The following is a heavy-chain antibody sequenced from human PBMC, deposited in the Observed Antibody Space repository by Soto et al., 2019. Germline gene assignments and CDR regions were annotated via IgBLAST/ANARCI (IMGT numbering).Heavy chain of an antibody. J-gene: IGHJ4*02. V-gene: IGHV3-NL1*01. Sequence: GGSLRLSCAASGFTFSSYGMHWVRQAPGKGLEWVSAISGGGSSTYYADSVKGRFTISRDNSKNTLYLQMNSLRAEDTAVYYCAKDREGLRYFDWLPFDYWGQGTLVTVSS. CDR2: ISGGGSST. D-gene: IGHD3-9*01. CDR3: AKDREGLRYFDWLPFDY. CDR1: GFTFSSYG.